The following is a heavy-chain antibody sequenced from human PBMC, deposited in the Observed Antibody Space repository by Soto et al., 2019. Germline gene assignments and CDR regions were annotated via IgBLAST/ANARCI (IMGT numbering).Heavy chain of an antibody. CDR3: AREGFGGSYYAG. CDR1: GSTLSNYA. V-gene: IGHV1-69*01. CDR2: IIPLSGTA. J-gene: IGHJ4*02. Sequence: HVQLVQSGAEVKKPGSSVKVSCKASGSTLSNYAIPWVRQAPGQGLEWMGGIIPLSGTAKYAQEFQGRVSITADDSTSTAYMELSSLRSEDTAVYYCAREGFGGSYYAGGGQGTLVTFSS. D-gene: IGHD1-26*01.